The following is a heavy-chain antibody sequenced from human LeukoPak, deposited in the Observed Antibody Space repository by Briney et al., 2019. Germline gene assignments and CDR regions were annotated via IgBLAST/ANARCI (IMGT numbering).Heavy chain of an antibody. CDR2: IHYDGSIT. CDR3: AKDLFHGLGTRFVDS. D-gene: IGHD7-27*01. V-gene: IGHV3-30*02. J-gene: IGHJ4*02. CDR1: GFTFSGYG. Sequence: GGSLGLSCAASGFTFSGYGMHWVRQAPGKGLEWVTFIHYDGSITYYADSVKGRFTISRDNSKNTLFLQMNSLRAEDTAVYYCAKDLFHGLGTRFVDSWGKGTLVTVSS.